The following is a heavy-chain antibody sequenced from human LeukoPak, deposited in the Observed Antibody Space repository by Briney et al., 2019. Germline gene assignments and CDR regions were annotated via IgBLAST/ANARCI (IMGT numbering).Heavy chain of an antibody. CDR1: GGSISSYY. J-gene: IGHJ4*02. CDR3: ARRLAYSSSWYGRAYYFDY. CDR2: IYYSGST. Sequence: SETLSLTCTVSGGSISSYYWSWIRQPPGKGLEWIGYIYYSGSTNYNPSLKSRVSISVDTSKNQFSLELSSVTAADTAVYYRARRLAYSSSWYGRAYYFDYWGQGTLVTVSS. D-gene: IGHD6-13*01. V-gene: IGHV4-59*12.